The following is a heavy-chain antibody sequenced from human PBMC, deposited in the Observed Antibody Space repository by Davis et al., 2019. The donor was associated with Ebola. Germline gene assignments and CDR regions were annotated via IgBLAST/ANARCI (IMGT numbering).Heavy chain of an antibody. V-gene: IGHV4-31*02. J-gene: IGHJ6*03. CDR3: ARDLRYDSSGYDYYFYMDV. CDR1: GGSISHGGSY. D-gene: IGHD3-22*01. Sequence: SCTVSGGSISHGGSYWTWIRQHPGKGLEWIGYIYYSGSTYYKPSLKSRVTISLDTSKNQFSLNLYSVTAANTAVYYCARDLRYDSSGYDYYFYMDVWGKGTTVTVSS. CDR2: IYYSGST.